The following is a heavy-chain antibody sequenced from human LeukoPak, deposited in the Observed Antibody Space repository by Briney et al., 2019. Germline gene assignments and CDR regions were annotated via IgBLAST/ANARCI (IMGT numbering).Heavy chain of an antibody. CDR1: GGSFSDYY. CDR2: INHSGST. Sequence: SETLSLTCAVYGGSFSDYYWSWIRQPPGKGLEWIGEINHSGSTNYNPSLKSRVTISVDTPKNQFSLRLNSVTAADTALYYCARDSLRIQSGTTPWGQGTLVTVSS. V-gene: IGHV4-34*01. D-gene: IGHD1-1*01. J-gene: IGHJ5*02. CDR3: ARDSLRIQSGTTP.